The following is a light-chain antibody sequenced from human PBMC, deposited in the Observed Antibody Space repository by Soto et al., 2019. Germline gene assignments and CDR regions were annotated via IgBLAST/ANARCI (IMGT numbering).Light chain of an antibody. CDR2: GAS. Sequence: EIVMTQSPDTLSVSPGESATLSCTASQSVSSNLAWYQQKPGQAPRLLIYGASTRAAGIPPRFSGSGSGTEFTLAITSLQSEDFAIYYCQQYSDGPPITFGQGTKLES. CDR3: QQYSDGPPIT. CDR1: QSVSSN. J-gene: IGKJ2*01. V-gene: IGKV3-15*01.